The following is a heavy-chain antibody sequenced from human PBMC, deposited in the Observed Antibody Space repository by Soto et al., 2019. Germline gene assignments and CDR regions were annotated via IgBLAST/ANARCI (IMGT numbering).Heavy chain of an antibody. Sequence: SETLSLTCTVSGGSVINSNYYWSWLQQPPGKGLEWIGYLYYSGSAKYNPSLKSRVTISVDTSKNQFSLKLNSVTAADTAVYYCAWEYSSSWYYFDYWGLGTLVTVSS. CDR1: GGSVINSNYY. CDR3: AWEYSSSWYYFDY. D-gene: IGHD6-13*01. J-gene: IGHJ4*02. CDR2: LYYSGSA. V-gene: IGHV4-61*01.